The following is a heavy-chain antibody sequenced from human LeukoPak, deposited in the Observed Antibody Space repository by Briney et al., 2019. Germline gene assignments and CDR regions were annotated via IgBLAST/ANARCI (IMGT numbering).Heavy chain of an antibody. CDR3: ARVPKNYYDSSGSY. J-gene: IGHJ4*02. CDR1: GFTVSSNY. Sequence: PGGSLRLSCAASGFTVSSNYVSWVRQAPGKGLEWVSAISGSGGSTYYADSVKGRFTISRDNSKNTLYLQMNSLRAEDTAVYYCARVPKNYYDSSGSYWGQGTLVTVSS. V-gene: IGHV3-66*02. D-gene: IGHD3-22*01. CDR2: ISGSGGST.